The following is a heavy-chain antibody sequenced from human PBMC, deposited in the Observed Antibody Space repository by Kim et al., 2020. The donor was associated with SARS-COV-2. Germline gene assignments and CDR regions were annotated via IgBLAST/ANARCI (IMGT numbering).Heavy chain of an antibody. CDR1: GGSISSGGYY. Sequence: SETLSLTCTVSGGSISSGGYYWSWIRQHPGKGLEWIGYIYYSGSTYYNPSLKSRVTISVDTSKNQFSLKLSSVTAADTAVYYCARVALAAAGTTFDYWGQGTLVTVSS. V-gene: IGHV4-31*03. J-gene: IGHJ4*02. CDR2: IYYSGST. D-gene: IGHD6-13*01. CDR3: ARVALAAAGTTFDY.